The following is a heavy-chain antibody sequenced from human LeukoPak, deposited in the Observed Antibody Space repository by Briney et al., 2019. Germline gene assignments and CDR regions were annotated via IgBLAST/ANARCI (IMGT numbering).Heavy chain of an antibody. Sequence: ASVTVSCTVSVYTLTELSMHWVRQAPGKGLEWMGGFDPEDGETIYAQKFQGRVTMTEDTSTDTAYMELSSLRSEDTAVYYCATGRWLVNFNRDYYYYYGMDVWGQGTTVTVSS. CDR1: VYTLTELS. V-gene: IGHV1-24*01. CDR3: ATGRWLVNFNRDYYYYYGMDV. CDR2: FDPEDGET. D-gene: IGHD6-19*01. J-gene: IGHJ6*02.